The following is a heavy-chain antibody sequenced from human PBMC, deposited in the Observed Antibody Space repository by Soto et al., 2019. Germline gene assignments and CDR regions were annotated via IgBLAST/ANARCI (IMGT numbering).Heavy chain of an antibody. CDR2: INHSGST. CDR3: ARGGPRYSGSYWVIRAFDI. J-gene: IGHJ3*02. D-gene: IGHD1-26*01. CDR1: GGSFSGYY. Sequence: SETLSLTCAVYGGSFSGYYWSWIRQNPGKGLEWIGEINHSGSTNYNPSLKSRVTISVDTSKNQFSLKLSSVTAADTAVYYCARGGPRYSGSYWVIRAFDIWGQGTMVTVSS. V-gene: IGHV4-34*01.